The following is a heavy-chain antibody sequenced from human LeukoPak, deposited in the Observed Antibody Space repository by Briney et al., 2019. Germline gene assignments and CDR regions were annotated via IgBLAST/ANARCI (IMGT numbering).Heavy chain of an antibody. D-gene: IGHD3-22*01. CDR3: ARGPLDSSGYYYALYYYYGMDV. J-gene: IGHJ6*02. CDR2: IIPILDVA. Sequence: SVKVSCKASGGTFNTYAITWVRQAPGQGLEWMGRIIPILDVADSAQRFQGRVTITADKSTSTAYMEPSSLRSEDTAVYYCARGPLDSSGYYYALYYYYGMDVWGQGTTVTVSS. V-gene: IGHV1-69*04. CDR1: GGTFNTYA.